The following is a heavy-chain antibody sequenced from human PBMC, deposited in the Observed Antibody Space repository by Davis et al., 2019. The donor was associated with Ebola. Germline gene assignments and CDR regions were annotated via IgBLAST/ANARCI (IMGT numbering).Heavy chain of an antibody. CDR3: AKDTSNIWFDI. Sequence: GGSLRLSCAASGFTFNSFWMSWVRQAPGKGLEWVSTLGTSADTYYADSVKGRFTISRDNSKNTLYLQMNGLRVEDTAIYYCAKDTSNIWFDIWGQGTMVTVSS. CDR2: LGTSADT. V-gene: IGHV3-23*01. J-gene: IGHJ3*02. CDR1: GFTFNSFW. D-gene: IGHD1-26*01.